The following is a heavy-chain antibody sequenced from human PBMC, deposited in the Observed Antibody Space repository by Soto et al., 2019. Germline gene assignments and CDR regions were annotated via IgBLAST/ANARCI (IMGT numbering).Heavy chain of an antibody. CDR3: ARSGQYTFGVIDS. Sequence: QVQVVQTGAEVKKPGASVKVSCKASGYTFSSYGISWVRQAPGQGLERMGWISGHNGNTNYAQKLKGRVNMTTDPSTSTAYMELRSLRSDDTAVYYCARSGQYTFGVIDSWGQGTLVTVSS. J-gene: IGHJ4*02. D-gene: IGHD5-18*01. V-gene: IGHV1-18*04. CDR1: GYTFSSYG. CDR2: ISGHNGNT.